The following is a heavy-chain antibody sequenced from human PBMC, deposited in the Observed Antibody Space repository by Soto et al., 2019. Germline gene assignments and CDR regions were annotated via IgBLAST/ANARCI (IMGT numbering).Heavy chain of an antibody. J-gene: IGHJ5*02. Sequence: ASVNVSCKASGYTFTIYDINWVRQATGQGLEWMGWMNPNSGNTGYAQKFQGRVTMTRNTSISTAYMELSSLRSEDTAVYYCARGTDAGYDFWSGYQRQRRNNWFDPWGQGTLVTVSS. CDR1: GYTFTIYD. CDR3: ARGTDAGYDFWSGYQRQRRNNWFDP. V-gene: IGHV1-8*01. D-gene: IGHD3-3*01. CDR2: MNPNSGNT.